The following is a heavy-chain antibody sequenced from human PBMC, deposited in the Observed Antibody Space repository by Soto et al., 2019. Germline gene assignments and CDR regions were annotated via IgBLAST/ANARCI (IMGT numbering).Heavy chain of an antibody. Sequence: WIKQPPGKGLEWIGSIYYSGSTYNNPSLRSRVSMSIDTSKDQFSLKLKSVTAADTALYFCARQRTSVVTRAYF. D-gene: IGHD2-21*02. CDR3: ARQRTSVVTRAYF. CDR2: IYYSGST. V-gene: IGHV4-39*01. J-gene: IGHJ4*01.